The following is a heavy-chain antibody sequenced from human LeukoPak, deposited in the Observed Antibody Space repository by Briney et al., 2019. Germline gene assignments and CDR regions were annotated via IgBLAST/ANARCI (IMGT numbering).Heavy chain of an antibody. D-gene: IGHD3-22*01. CDR2: IYSGGRT. CDR1: GFTFSSNS. V-gene: IGHV3-53*01. J-gene: IGHJ3*01. CDR3: ARDFMIVSPTDAFDV. Sequence: PGGSLRPPCAAPGFTFSSNSMSWVRQVPGKGLEWGPVIYSGGRTYYADSVKGRFNISRDNYKNTLYLQMNSLRAEDTAVYYCARDFMIVSPTDAFDVWGQGTMVTVSS.